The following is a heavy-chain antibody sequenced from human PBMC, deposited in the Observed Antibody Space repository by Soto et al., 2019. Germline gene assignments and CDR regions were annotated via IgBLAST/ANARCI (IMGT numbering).Heavy chain of an antibody. Sequence: PSETLSLTCTVSGDSISSGGYYWSWIRQLPGKGLEWIGYISYSGSTFYNPSLKGRVVISLDTSKNQFSLNVSSVTAADTAVYYCARRASYFDSAGYYYRYYFHYWGQGALVTVSS. V-gene: IGHV4-31*03. CDR3: ARRASYFDSAGYYYRYYFHY. CDR2: ISYSGST. D-gene: IGHD3-22*01. J-gene: IGHJ4*02. CDR1: GDSISSGGYY.